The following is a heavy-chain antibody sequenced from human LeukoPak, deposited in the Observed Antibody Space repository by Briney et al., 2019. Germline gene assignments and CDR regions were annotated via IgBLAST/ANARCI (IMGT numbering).Heavy chain of an antibody. CDR1: GYSISSGYY. D-gene: IGHD6-19*01. CDR2: IYHSGST. Sequence: PSETLSLTCAVSGYSISSGYYWGWIQQPPGKGLEWIGNIYHSGSTYYNPSLKSRVTISVDTSKNQFSLKLNSVTAADTAVYYCARAPGQWLARGLDYWGQGTLVTVSS. J-gene: IGHJ4*02. V-gene: IGHV4-38-2*01. CDR3: ARAPGQWLARGLDY.